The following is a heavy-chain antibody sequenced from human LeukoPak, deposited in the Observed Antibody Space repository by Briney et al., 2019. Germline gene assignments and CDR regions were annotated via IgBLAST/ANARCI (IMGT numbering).Heavy chain of an antibody. CDR1: GGSISSSNW. D-gene: IGHD3-10*01. CDR3: ARDHNQYYYGSGVSGGWFDP. CDR2: IYHSGSI. Sequence: SGTLSLTCAVSGGSISSSNWWSWVRQFPGKGLEWIGEIYHSGSINYSPSLKSRVTISVDKSKNQFSLKLSSVTAADTAVYYCARDHNQYYYGSGVSGGWFDPWGQGTLVTVSS. V-gene: IGHV4-4*02. J-gene: IGHJ5*02.